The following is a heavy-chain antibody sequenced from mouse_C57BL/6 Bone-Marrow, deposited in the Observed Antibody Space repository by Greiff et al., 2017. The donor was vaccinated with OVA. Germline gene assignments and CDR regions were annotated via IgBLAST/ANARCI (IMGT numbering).Heavy chain of an antibody. D-gene: IGHD2-12*01. Sequence: VQLQQPGAELVRPGTSVKLSCKASGYTFTSYWMHWVKQRPGQGLEWIGVIDPSDSYTNYNQKFKGKATLTVDTSSSTAYMQLSSLTSEDSAVYYCGVYSDYFYYGGQGTTLAVSS. CDR1: GYTFTSYW. CDR3: GVYSDYFYY. J-gene: IGHJ2*01. V-gene: IGHV1-59*01. CDR2: IDPSDSYT.